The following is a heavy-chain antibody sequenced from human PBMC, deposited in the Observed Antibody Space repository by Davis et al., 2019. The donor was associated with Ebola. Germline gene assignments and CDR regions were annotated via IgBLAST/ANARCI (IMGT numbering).Heavy chain of an antibody. CDR1: GFTLSSNY. Sequence: GESLKISCAASGFTLSSNYMSWVRQAPGKGLEWVSVIYSGGSTYYADSVKGRFTISRDNAKNSLYLQMNSLRAEDTAVYYCARDYYYYGMDVWGQGTTVTVSS. V-gene: IGHV3-53*01. CDR2: IYSGGST. J-gene: IGHJ6*02. CDR3: ARDYYYYGMDV.